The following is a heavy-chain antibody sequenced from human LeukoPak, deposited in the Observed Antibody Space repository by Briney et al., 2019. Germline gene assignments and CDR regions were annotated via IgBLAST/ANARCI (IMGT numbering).Heavy chain of an antibody. J-gene: IGHJ4*02. Sequence: SQTLSLTCSVSGDSITSGSYYWTWIRQPAGKGLEWIGRIYTTGFTNYHPSLKSRVTVSIDTSKNQFYLKLTSVTAADTAVYYCAREDYNFLWGQGTLVTVSS. V-gene: IGHV4-61*02. CDR2: IYTTGFT. CDR1: GDSITSGSYY. CDR3: AREDYNFL. D-gene: IGHD3-3*01.